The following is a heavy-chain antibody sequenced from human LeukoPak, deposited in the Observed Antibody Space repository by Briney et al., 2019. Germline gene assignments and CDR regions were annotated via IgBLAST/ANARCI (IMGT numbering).Heavy chain of an antibody. J-gene: IGHJ4*02. V-gene: IGHV1-2*02. D-gene: IGHD3-16*01. CDR3: ARVTMITFGNGLQY. CDR2: INPNSGDT. CDR1: GYTFTGYY. Sequence: ASVKVSCKASGYTFTGYYMHWVRQAPGQGLEWVGWINPNSGDTNYAQKFQGRVTMTRDTSISTAYMELSRLRSDDTAVYYYARVTMITFGNGLQYWGQGTLVTVSS.